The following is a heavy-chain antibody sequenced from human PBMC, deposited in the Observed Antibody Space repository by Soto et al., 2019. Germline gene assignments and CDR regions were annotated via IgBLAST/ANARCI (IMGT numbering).Heavy chain of an antibody. CDR1: GITFSSYG. CDR3: AKPSDTAMVTGKYYFDY. V-gene: IGHV3-30*18. CDR2: VSYDGTDK. J-gene: IGHJ4*02. D-gene: IGHD5-18*01. Sequence: GESLKISCAASGITFSSYGTHWVRQAPGKGLEWVAVVSYDGTDKYYADSVKGRFTISRDNPKNTLYLQMNSLRAEDTAVYYCAKPSDTAMVTGKYYFDYWGQGTLVTVSS.